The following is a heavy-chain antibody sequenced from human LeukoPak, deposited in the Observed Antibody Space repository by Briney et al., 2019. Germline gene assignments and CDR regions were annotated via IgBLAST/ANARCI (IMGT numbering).Heavy chain of an antibody. Sequence: SGPTLVNPTQTLTLTCTFSGFSLSTNEVGVGWIRQPPGKALEWLAGIYWGDDKRYSPSLNSRLTIAKDTSKNQVVLTMTNMDPVDTATYYCVHDLVGATRAYFDYWGQGTLVTVSA. J-gene: IGHJ4*02. CDR3: VHDLVGATRAYFDY. CDR2: IYWGDDK. CDR1: GFSLSTNEVG. V-gene: IGHV2-5*02. D-gene: IGHD1-26*01.